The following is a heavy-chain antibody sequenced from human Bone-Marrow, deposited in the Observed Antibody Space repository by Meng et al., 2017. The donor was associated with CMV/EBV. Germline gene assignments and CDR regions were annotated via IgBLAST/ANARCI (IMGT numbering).Heavy chain of an antibody. D-gene: IGHD3-22*01. Sequence: GGPLRLSCAASGFTVSSNYMNWVRQAPGKGLEWVSVIYSDGRTYYADSVKGRFTISRDNSKNTLDLQMNSLRDEDTAVYYCARGGGYYAIDYWGQGTRVTGSS. V-gene: IGHV3-66*02. CDR3: ARGGGYYAIDY. J-gene: IGHJ4*02. CDR1: GFTVSSNY. CDR2: IYSDGRT.